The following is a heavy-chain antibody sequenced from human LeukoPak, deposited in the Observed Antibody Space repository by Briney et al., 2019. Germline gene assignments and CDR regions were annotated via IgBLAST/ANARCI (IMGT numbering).Heavy chain of an antibody. Sequence: GASVKVSCKASGYTFTSFGISWVRQAPGQGLEWMGWISTYNGNTNYAQKVQGRVTLTTDTSTSTAYMELRSLRSDDTAVYYCARDLSNDSRGYPGYWGQGTLVTVSP. CDR1: GYTFTSFG. CDR3: ARDLSNDSRGYPGY. V-gene: IGHV1-18*01. CDR2: ISTYNGNT. J-gene: IGHJ4*02. D-gene: IGHD3-22*01.